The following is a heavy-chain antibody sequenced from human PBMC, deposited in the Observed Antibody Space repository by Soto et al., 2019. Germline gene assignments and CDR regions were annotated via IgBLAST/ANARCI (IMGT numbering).Heavy chain of an antibody. Sequence: GGSLRLSCAASGFTFSSYWMSWVRQAPGKGLEWVANIKQDGSEKYYVDSVKGRFTISRDNAKNSLYLQMNSLRAEDTAVYYCARDRATVTRAWGAFDIWGQGTMVTVSS. CDR2: IKQDGSEK. CDR3: ARDRATVTRAWGAFDI. D-gene: IGHD4-17*01. J-gene: IGHJ3*02. CDR1: GFTFSSYW. V-gene: IGHV3-7*01.